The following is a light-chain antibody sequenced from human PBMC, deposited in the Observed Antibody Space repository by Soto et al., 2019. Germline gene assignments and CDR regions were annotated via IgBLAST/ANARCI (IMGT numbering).Light chain of an antibody. CDR1: QSISSW. Sequence: DIQMTQSPSTLSASVGDIVTITCRASQSISSWLAWNQQKPGKAPKLLIYKASSLESGVPSRFSGSGSGTEFTLTISSLQPDDFATYCCQQYNSYAYTFGQGTKLEIK. CDR2: KAS. CDR3: QQYNSYAYT. V-gene: IGKV1-5*03. J-gene: IGKJ2*01.